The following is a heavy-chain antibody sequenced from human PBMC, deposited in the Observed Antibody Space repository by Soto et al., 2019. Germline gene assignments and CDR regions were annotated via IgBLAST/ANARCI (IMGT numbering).Heavy chain of an antibody. CDR3: ARVSSWFGEFYYYYYMDV. CDR2: ISSSSSYI. D-gene: IGHD3-10*01. Sequence: EVQLVESGGGLVKPGGSLRLSCAASGFTFSSYSMNWVRQAPGKGLEWVSSISSSSSYIYYADSVKGRFTISRDNAKNSLYLQMNSLRAEDTAVYYCARVSSWFGEFYYYYYMDVWGKGTTVTVSS. V-gene: IGHV3-21*01. CDR1: GFTFSSYS. J-gene: IGHJ6*03.